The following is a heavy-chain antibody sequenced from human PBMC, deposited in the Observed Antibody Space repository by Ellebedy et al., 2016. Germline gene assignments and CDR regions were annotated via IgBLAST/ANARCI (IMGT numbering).Heavy chain of an antibody. V-gene: IGHV4-59*01. CDR3: ARRSGNYAPFDQ. CDR1: GGSISSYY. Sequence: GSLRLXXTVSGGSISSYYWTWIRQPPGKRLQWIGYISYSGSANYNPSLKSRVTISVDTSKNQFSLNLSSVTAADTAVYYCARRSGNYAPFDQWGQGTLVTVSS. CDR2: ISYSGSA. D-gene: IGHD3-22*01. J-gene: IGHJ4*01.